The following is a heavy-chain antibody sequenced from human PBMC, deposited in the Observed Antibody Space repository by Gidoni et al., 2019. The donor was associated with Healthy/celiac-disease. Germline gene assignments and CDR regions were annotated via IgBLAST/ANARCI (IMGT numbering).Heavy chain of an antibody. CDR3: TTDREGYFHRRLQSWDY. D-gene: IGHD3-22*01. Sequence: EVQLVESGGGLVKPGGSLRLSCAASGFTFCNAWMSWVRQAPGKGLEWVGRIKRTTDGGTTDYAATVKGRFTISRDDEKNTLYLQMNSLKTEDTAVYYCTTDREGYFHRRLQSWDYWGQGTLVTVSS. CDR2: IKRTTDGGTT. V-gene: IGHV3-15*01. J-gene: IGHJ4*02. CDR1: GFTFCNAW.